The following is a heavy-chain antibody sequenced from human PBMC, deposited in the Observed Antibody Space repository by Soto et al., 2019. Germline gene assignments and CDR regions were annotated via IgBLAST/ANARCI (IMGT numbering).Heavy chain of an antibody. Sequence: EVQLVESGGGLVQPGGSLRLSCAASGFTLSGRSMHWVRQAPGKGLVWVSGIDNAGTDSTYADSVKGRFTSSRDNANNMLYLQMNSLRVEDTAVYYCDRGWFGPEVWGKGTTVTVSS. CDR1: GFTLSGRS. CDR3: DRGWFGPEV. V-gene: IGHV3-74*01. CDR2: IDNAGTDS. D-gene: IGHD3-10*01. J-gene: IGHJ6*04.